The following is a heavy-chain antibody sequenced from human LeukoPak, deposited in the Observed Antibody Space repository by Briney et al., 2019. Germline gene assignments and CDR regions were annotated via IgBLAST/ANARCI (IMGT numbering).Heavy chain of an antibody. CDR3: ARETFGSGSYPDF. J-gene: IGHJ4*02. Sequence: PGGSLRLSCAAAGFALNTYAMHWVRQAPGQGLEWAALIWHDGSHKFYSNSVRGQFTISRDNSKNTVSLQMNNLRPEDTAVYYCARETFGSGSYPDFWGQGTLVTVSS. CDR2: IWHDGSHK. CDR1: GFALNTYA. V-gene: IGHV3-33*01. D-gene: IGHD3-10*01.